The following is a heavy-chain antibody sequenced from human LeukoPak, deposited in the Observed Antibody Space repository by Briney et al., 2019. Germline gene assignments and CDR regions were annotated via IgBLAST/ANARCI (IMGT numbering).Heavy chain of an antibody. CDR2: ISSSGSTI. Sequence: GGSLRLSCAASGFTFSDYYMSWIRQAPGKGLEWVSYISSSGSTIYYADSVKGRFTISRDNAKNSLYLQMNSLRAEDTAVYYCARSYDILAGYYSRYYYYGMDVWGQGTTVTVS. CDR3: ARSYDILAGYYSRYYYYGMDV. D-gene: IGHD3-9*01. CDR1: GFTFSDYY. J-gene: IGHJ6*02. V-gene: IGHV3-11*01.